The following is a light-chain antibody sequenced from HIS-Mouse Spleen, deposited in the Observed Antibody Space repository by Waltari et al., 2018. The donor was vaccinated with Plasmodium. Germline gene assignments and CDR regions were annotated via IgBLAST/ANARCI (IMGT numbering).Light chain of an antibody. Sequence: QTVVTQEPSLTVSPGGTVTLPCASSTGAVTSGYYPNWFQQKPGPAPRALIYSASNKPSWTPARFSGSLLGGKAALTLSGVQPEDEAEYYCLLYYGGARVFGGGTKLTVL. CDR2: SAS. CDR3: LLYYGGARV. CDR1: TGAVTSGYY. V-gene: IGLV7-43*01. J-gene: IGLJ3*02.